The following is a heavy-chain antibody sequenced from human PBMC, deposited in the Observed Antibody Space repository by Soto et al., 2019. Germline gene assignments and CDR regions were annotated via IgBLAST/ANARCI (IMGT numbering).Heavy chain of an antibody. J-gene: IGHJ5*02. CDR2: IYYSGST. Sequence: QVQLQESGPGLVEPSQTLSLTCTVSGGSISSGDYYWSWIRQPPGKGLEWIGYIYYSGSTFYNPSLKDRVTISLDTSKIQFSLKLSSVTAADTAVYYCVREGGDNWLDPWGQGTLVTVSS. V-gene: IGHV4-30-4*01. CDR1: GGSISSGDYY. D-gene: IGHD3-16*01. CDR3: VREGGDNWLDP.